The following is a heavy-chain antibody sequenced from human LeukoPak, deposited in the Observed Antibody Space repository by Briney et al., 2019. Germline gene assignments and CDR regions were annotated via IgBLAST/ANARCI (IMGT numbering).Heavy chain of an antibody. D-gene: IGHD4/OR15-4a*01. CDR2: ITSDTRYT. V-gene: IGHV3-21*04. Sequence: NPGGSLRLSCAASGFTFSSYTINWVRQAPGKGLEWVSSITSDTRYTFYADSVKGRFTISRDNAQNSLYLQMNSLRAEDTAVYYCARRAGAYSHPYDYWGQGTLVTVSS. CDR3: ARRAGAYSHPYDY. CDR1: GFTFSSYT. J-gene: IGHJ4*02.